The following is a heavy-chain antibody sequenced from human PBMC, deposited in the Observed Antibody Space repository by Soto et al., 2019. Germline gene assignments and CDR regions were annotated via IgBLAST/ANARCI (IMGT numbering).Heavy chain of an antibody. CDR3: ASDWGDDSAFYDAFQV. V-gene: IGHV3-23*01. CDR1: GFSFSKFA. Sequence: VQLLESGGGVVQPGGALRLSCAASGFSFSKFAVSWVRQAPGKGLEWVSAISADGESTFYVDSVKGRFTISRDNSKNALFLQMNALRVEDTAVYYCASDWGDDSAFYDAFQVWGQGTMVSVSS. CDR2: ISADGEST. D-gene: IGHD3-22*01. J-gene: IGHJ3*01.